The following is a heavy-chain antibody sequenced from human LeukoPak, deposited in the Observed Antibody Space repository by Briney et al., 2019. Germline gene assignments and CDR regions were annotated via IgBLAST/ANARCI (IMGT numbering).Heavy chain of an antibody. J-gene: IGHJ5*02. V-gene: IGHV3-23*01. Sequence: GGSLRLSCAASGFTFSSYGMSWVRQAPGKGLEWVSAISGSGGSTYYADSVKGRFTISRDNSKNTLYLQMNSLRAEDTAVYYCARDRGVRGGAVNWFDPWGQGTLVTVSS. CDR3: ARDRGVRGGAVNWFDP. CDR2: ISGSGGST. CDR1: GFTFSSYG. D-gene: IGHD3-10*01.